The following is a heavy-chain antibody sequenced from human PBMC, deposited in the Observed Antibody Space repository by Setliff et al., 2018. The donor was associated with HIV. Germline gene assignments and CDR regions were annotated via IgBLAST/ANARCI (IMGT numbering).Heavy chain of an antibody. CDR2: IYTSGST. J-gene: IGHJ3*02. Sequence: SETLSLTCTVPGGSISSGSYYWSWIRQPAGKGLEWIGRIYTSGSTNYNPSLKSRVTMSVDTSKNQFSLKLSSVTAADTAVYYCARDRWFGEPDAFDIWGQGTMVTVSS. D-gene: IGHD3-10*01. CDR1: GGSISSGSYY. CDR3: ARDRWFGEPDAFDI. V-gene: IGHV4-61*02.